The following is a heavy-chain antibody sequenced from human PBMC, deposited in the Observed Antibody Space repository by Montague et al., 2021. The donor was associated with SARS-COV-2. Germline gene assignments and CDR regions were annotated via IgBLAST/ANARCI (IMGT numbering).Heavy chain of an antibody. J-gene: IGHJ4*02. CDR2: IDWDDDK. D-gene: IGHD3-9*01. Sequence: PALVKPTQTLTLTCTFSGFSLSTSGMRASWIRQPPGKALEWLARIDWDDDKFYSTSLKTRLTISKDTSKNQVVLTMTNMDPVDPATYYCARSYYDILTAYYTPFDYWGQGTLVTVSS. CDR3: ARSYYDILTAYYTPFDY. CDR1: GFSLSTSGMR. V-gene: IGHV2-70*04.